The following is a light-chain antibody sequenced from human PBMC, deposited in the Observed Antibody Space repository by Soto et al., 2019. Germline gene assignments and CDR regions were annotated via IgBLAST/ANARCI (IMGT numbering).Light chain of an antibody. CDR1: SSNIGSNM. V-gene: IGLV1-44*01. Sequence: QSVLTQPPSASGTPGQRVTISCSGSSSNIGSNMVNWYQQLPGMAPKLLIHSHNQRPSGVPDRFSGSKSGTSASLAISWLQSEDEADYYCAAWDDSLSGGMFGGGTKLTVL. CDR3: AAWDDSLSGGM. J-gene: IGLJ3*02. CDR2: SHN.